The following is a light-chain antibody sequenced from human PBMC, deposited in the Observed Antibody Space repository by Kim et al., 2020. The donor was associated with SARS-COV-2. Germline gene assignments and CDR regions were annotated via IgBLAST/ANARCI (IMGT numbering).Light chain of an antibody. CDR2: QDS. CDR3: QAWDSSTVV. V-gene: IGLV3-1*01. CDR1: KLGDKY. J-gene: IGLJ2*01. Sequence: VSPGQTASITCSGDKLGDKYASWYQQKPGQSPVLVIYQDSKRPSGIPGRFSGSNSGNTATLTISGTQAMDEADYYCQAWDSSTVVFGGGTQLTVL.